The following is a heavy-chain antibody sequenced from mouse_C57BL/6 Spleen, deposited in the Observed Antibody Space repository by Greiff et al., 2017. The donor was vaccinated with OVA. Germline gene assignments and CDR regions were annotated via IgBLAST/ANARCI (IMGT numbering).Heavy chain of an antibody. J-gene: IGHJ1*03. V-gene: IGHV1-55*01. Sequence: QVQLQQPGAELVKPGASVKMSCKASGYTFTSYWITWVKQSPGQSLEWIGDIYPGSGSTNYNEKFKSKATLTVDTSSSTAYMQLTSLTSEDSAVDYSARRCSYYDSSYGVYFDVWGTGTTVTVSS. CDR1: GYTFTSYW. CDR3: ARRCSYYDSSYGVYFDV. CDR2: IYPGSGST. D-gene: IGHD1-1*01.